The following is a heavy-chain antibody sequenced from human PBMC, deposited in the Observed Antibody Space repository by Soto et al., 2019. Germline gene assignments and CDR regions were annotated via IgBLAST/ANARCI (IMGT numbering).Heavy chain of an antibody. V-gene: IGHV4-34*01. CDR3: ARGYGSSTSCQPYYLDY. Sequence: QVQLQQWGAGLLKPSETLSLTCAVYGGSFSGYYWSWIRQPPGNGLAWMGEINHSGSTNYNPSLKSRVTISVDTSKNQFSLKLGSVTAADTAVYYCARGYGSSTSCQPYYLDYWGQGTLVTVS. J-gene: IGHJ4*02. CDR2: INHSGST. D-gene: IGHD2-2*01. CDR1: GGSFSGYY.